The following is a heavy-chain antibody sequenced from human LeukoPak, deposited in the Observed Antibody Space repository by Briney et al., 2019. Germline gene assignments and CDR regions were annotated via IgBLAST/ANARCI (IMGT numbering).Heavy chain of an antibody. J-gene: IGHJ4*02. CDR3: ARDGGWGYYDL. D-gene: IGHD3-16*01. CDR2: IDKHGNGK. CDR1: GFTFSIAW. V-gene: IGHV3-7*01. Sequence: PGGSLRLSCVASGFTFSIAWVTWVRQAPGKGLEWVANIDKHGNGKYYVDSVRGRLAVSRDYANNSVFLQMSSLRAEDTAVYYCARDGGWGYYDLWGQGTPVTVSS.